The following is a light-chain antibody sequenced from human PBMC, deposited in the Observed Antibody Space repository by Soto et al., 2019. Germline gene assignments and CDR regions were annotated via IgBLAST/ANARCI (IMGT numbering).Light chain of an antibody. Sequence: EIVLTQSPGTLSLSPGERATLSCRASQSVSTSYLAWYQQKPGQAPRLLISGASRRATGIPDRFSGSGSGTDFTLTISRLEPEDFAVYYWQQDGSSYTFGQGTKLEIK. CDR3: QQDGSSYT. J-gene: IGKJ2*01. CDR2: GAS. CDR1: QSVSTSY. V-gene: IGKV3-20*01.